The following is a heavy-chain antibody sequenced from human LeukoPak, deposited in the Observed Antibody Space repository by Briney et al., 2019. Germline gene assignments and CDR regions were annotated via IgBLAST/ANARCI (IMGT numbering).Heavy chain of an antibody. D-gene: IGHD6-19*01. CDR2: INTDGRTT. Sequence: GGSLRLSCAASGFTFSNTWMAWVRQAPGKGLVWVSSINTDGRTTRYAASVQGRFTISRDNAKNTLSLQMNSLRDDDTAVYYCARAGASGWYAAGWFDPWGQGTLVTVSS. CDR3: ARAGASGWYAAGWFDP. J-gene: IGHJ5*02. V-gene: IGHV3-74*01. CDR1: GFTFSNTW.